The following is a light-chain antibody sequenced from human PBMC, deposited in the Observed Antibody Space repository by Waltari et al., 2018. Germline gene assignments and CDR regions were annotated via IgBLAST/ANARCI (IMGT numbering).Light chain of an antibody. CDR2: GAS. CDR1: RSVNSN. V-gene: IGKV3-15*01. J-gene: IGKJ4*01. CDR3: QQYNNWPLT. Sequence: VLTHSPDTLSVSPGERATLSCRTSRSVNSNLAWYQHKPGQAPRLLMYGASTRPPGIPARFSGSESGTEFTLTITSLQSEDFAVYYCQQYNNWPLTFGGGTKVEI.